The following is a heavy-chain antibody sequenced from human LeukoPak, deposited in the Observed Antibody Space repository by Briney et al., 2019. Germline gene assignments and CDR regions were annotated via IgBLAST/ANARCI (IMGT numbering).Heavy chain of an antibody. D-gene: IGHD6-19*01. Sequence: PGGSLRLSCAASGFTFSSYAMHWVRQAPGKGLEWVAVISYDGSNKYYADSVKGRFTISRDNSKNTLYLQMNSLRAEDTAVYYCARESIDRESRGSADFDYWGQGTLVTVSS. CDR1: GFTFSSYA. J-gene: IGHJ4*02. V-gene: IGHV3-30-3*01. CDR3: ARESIDRESRGSADFDY. CDR2: ISYDGSNK.